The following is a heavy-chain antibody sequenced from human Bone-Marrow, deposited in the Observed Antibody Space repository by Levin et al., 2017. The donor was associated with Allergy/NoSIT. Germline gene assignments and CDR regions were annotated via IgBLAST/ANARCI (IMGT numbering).Heavy chain of an antibody. V-gene: IGHV1-46*01. J-gene: IGHJ4*02. CDR1: GFSFSHYY. Sequence: ASVKVSCKASGFSFSHYYMHWVRQAPGQGLEWVGQINPTGSYTRLAENFQGRVATTRDTSTSTVYMELRSLRSDDTAVYFWARDLQEFSGWFSFDLWGQGTLITVSS. D-gene: IGHD6-19*01. CDR2: INPTGSYT. CDR3: ARDLQEFSGWFSFDL.